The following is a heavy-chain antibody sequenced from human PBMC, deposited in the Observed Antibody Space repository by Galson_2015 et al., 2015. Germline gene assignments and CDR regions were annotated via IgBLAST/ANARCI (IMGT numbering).Heavy chain of an antibody. V-gene: IGHV4-34*01. CDR1: GGSFSGYY. CDR2: INHSGST. Sequence: ATLSLTCAVYGGSFSGYYWSWLRPPAGKGVERIGEINHSGSTNYNPSLKSRVTITVDTSKNQFYLKLSSVSSADTAVYYCARGEPNFYDSSGPQYYYWGQGTLVTVPS. CDR3: ARGEPNFYDSSGPQYYY. J-gene: IGHJ4*02. D-gene: IGHD3-22*01.